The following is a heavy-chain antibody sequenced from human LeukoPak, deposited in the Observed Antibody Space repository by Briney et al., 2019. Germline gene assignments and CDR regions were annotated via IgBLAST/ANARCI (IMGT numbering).Heavy chain of an antibody. J-gene: IGHJ4*02. CDR3: LLSGGVIVGAKYFDN. D-gene: IGHD1-26*01. Sequence: ASVKVSCKASGGTFSSYAISWVRQAPGQGLEWMGGIIPIFGTANYAQKFQGRVTITTDESTSTAYMELSSLRSEDTAVYYCLLSGGVIVGAKYFDNWGQETLVTVSS. V-gene: IGHV1-69*05. CDR1: GGTFSSYA. CDR2: IIPIFGTA.